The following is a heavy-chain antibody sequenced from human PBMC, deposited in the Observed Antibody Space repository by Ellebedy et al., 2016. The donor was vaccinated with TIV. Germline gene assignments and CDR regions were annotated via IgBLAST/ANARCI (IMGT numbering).Heavy chain of an antibody. V-gene: IGHV3-30-3*01. J-gene: IGHJ3*02. Sequence: GGSLRLXXAASGFTFSSYAMHWVRQAPGKGLEWLAVISYDGTNKYYTDSVMGRFTVSRDNSKNTVYLEVNSLRAEDTAVYYCARRYVEMAPPSEDAFDIWGQGTMVTVSS. CDR1: GFTFSSYA. CDR3: ARRYVEMAPPSEDAFDI. CDR2: ISYDGTNK. D-gene: IGHD5-24*01.